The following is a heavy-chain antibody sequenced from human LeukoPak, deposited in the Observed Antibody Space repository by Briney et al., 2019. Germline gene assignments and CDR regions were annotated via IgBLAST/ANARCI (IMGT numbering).Heavy chain of an antibody. CDR1: GYPFTTYW. J-gene: IGHJ4*02. Sequence: GESLKISCKGSGYPFTTYWIGWVRQMPGKGLEWMALIYPDDSDIRYSPSFQGQVTISADKSMNTAYLQWSSLQASDTAMYYCVRRNRDDFEYWGQGSLVTVSS. CDR3: VRRNRDDFEY. D-gene: IGHD1-14*01. V-gene: IGHV5-51*01. CDR2: IYPDDSDI.